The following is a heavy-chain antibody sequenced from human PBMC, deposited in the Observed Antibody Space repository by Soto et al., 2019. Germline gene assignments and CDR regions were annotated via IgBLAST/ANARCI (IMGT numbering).Heavy chain of an antibody. V-gene: IGHV2-5*02. J-gene: IGHJ4*01. D-gene: IGHD6-19*01. CDR1: GFSLSSTRMA. CDR2: IYWDYDK. Sequence: QITLKESGPTLVKPTQTLTLTCTFSGFSLSSTRMAVGWIRQPPGKALEWLALIYWDYDKRYSPFLKSRLTYTKVTTKNPVVLTRSNMDPVDTARYYCAHIVVAGLGYYFDYWGNGTLVTVSS. CDR3: AHIVVAGLGYYFDY.